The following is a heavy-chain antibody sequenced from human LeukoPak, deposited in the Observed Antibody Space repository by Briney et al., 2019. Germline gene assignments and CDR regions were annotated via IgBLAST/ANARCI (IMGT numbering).Heavy chain of an antibody. D-gene: IGHD3-10*01. V-gene: IGHV3-23*01. J-gene: IGHJ4*02. CDR1: GFTFGDYA. Sequence: GGSLRLSCTASGFTFGDYAMSWVRQAPGKGLEWVSAISGSGGSTYYADSVKGRFTISRDNSKNTLYLQMNSLRAEDTAVYYCAKVRKPIWFGEAPPDYWGQGTLVTVSS. CDR2: ISGSGGST. CDR3: AKVRKPIWFGEAPPDY.